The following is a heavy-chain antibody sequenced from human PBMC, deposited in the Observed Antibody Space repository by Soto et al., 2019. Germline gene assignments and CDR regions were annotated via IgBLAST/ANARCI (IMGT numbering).Heavy chain of an antibody. CDR1: GGSLSGDY. V-gene: IGHV4-59*08. Sequence: PSETLSLTCTVSGGSLSGDYWSWIRQSPGKGLEWIGYIYYTGTTKYNPSLKSRLTISVDTSKNQFSLKLSSVTAADTAVYYCARLGGYYQAFDSWGQGTLVTVSS. J-gene: IGHJ4*02. D-gene: IGHD3-22*01. CDR3: ARLGGYYQAFDS. CDR2: IYYTGTT.